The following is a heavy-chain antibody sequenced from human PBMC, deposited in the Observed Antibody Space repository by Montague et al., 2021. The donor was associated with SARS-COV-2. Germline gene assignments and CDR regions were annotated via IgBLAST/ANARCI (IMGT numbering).Heavy chain of an antibody. D-gene: IGHD3-22*01. CDR1: GGSFGDDH. CDR2: IRQSGRT. V-gene: IGHV4-34*01. CDR3: ARGHLSVSMIVVVFTSASYYFDY. Sequence: TLSLTCAVYGGSFGDDHWSWIRQPPGKGLEWIGNIRQSGRTNYNPSLKVRVTISVDTSKNQFSLKLTSVTAADTGLYFCARGHLSVSMIVVVFTSASYYFDYWGQGAQVTVSS. J-gene: IGHJ4*02.